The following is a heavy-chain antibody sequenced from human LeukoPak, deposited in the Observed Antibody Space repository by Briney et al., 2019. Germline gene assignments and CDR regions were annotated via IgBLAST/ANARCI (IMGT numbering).Heavy chain of an antibody. J-gene: IGHJ4*02. V-gene: IGHV4-31*03. CDR3: ERESWNYYFDY. CDR2: IYYSGST. CDR1: GGSISSGGYY. Sequence: PSETLSLTCTVSGGSISSGGYYWSWIRQHPGKGLEWIGYIYYSGSTYYNPSLKSRVTISVDTSKNQFSLKLSSVTAADTAVYYCERESWNYYFDYWGQGTLVTVSS. D-gene: IGHD1-7*01.